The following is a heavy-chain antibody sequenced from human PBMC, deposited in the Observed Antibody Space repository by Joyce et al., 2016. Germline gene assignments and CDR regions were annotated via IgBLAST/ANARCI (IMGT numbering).Heavy chain of an antibody. CDR2: VDYSGST. CDR3: ARSFFYCSGGSCFSGEWFDP. V-gene: IGHV4-39*07. Sequence: QLQLQESGPGLVKPSETLSLSCTVSGGSISSSTYYWGWIRQPPRKGLEWIGSVDYSGSTYYNPSRKSRVTISVDTSKNQFSLKLTSVTAADTAVYYCARSFFYCSGGSCFSGEWFDPWGQGTLVTVSS. CDR1: GGSISSSTYY. D-gene: IGHD2-15*01. J-gene: IGHJ5*02.